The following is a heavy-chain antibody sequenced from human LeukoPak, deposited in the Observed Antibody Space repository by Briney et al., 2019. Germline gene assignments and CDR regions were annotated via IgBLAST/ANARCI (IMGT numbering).Heavy chain of an antibody. V-gene: IGHV3-23*01. CDR2: IIDNGDTT. CDR3: AKLGGQEIYNYYVGV. CDR1: GFTFNRYA. Sequence: GGSLRLSCAASGFTFNRYAMSWVRHAPGKGLEWVSGIIDNGDTTYHANSVKGRFTISRDNSKNTLYLQMHSLRAEDTAVYYCAKLGGQEIYNYYVGVWGKGTTVAVSS. D-gene: IGHD3-16*01. J-gene: IGHJ6*03.